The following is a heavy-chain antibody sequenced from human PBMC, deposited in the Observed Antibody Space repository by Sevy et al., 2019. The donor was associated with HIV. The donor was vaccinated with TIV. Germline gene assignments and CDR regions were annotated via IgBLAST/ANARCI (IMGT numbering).Heavy chain of an antibody. D-gene: IGHD5-18*01. CDR2: IYYSGST. CDR3: ATSSTWIQLWLAAFDI. CDR1: GGSISSYY. J-gene: IGHJ3*02. V-gene: IGHV4-59*01. Sequence: SETLSLTCTVSGGSISSYYWSWIRQPPGKGLEWIGYIYYSGSTNYNPSLKNRVTISVDTSKNQFSLKLSSVTAADTAVYYCATSSTWIQLWLAAFDIWGQRTMVTVSS.